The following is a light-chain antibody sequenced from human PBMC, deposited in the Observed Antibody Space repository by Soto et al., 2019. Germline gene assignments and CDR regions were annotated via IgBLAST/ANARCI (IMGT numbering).Light chain of an antibody. CDR2: DNI. CDR1: SSNIGAGYD. J-gene: IGLJ1*01. CDR3: LSYAGTAYV. Sequence: QSVLTQPPSVSGAPGQRVTISCTGSSSNIGAGYDVNWYQQLPGTAPKLLIYDNINRPSGVPDRFSGSKSGTSASLAITGLQAVDEADYYCLSYAGTAYVFGTGTKLTVL. V-gene: IGLV1-40*01.